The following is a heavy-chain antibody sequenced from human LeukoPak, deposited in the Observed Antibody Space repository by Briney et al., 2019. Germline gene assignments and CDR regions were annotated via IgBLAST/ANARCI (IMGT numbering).Heavy chain of an antibody. J-gene: IGHJ6*03. CDR3: AKDYGGSGYYYMDV. CDR1: GFTFSSYG. Sequence: GESLRLSCAASGFTFSSYGMHWVRQAPGKGLEWVAFIRYDGSKKYYADSVKGRFTISRENSKNTLYLQMNSLRAEDTAVYNCAKDYGGSGYYYMDVWGKGTTVTVSS. CDR2: IRYDGSKK. V-gene: IGHV3-30*02. D-gene: IGHD3-16*01.